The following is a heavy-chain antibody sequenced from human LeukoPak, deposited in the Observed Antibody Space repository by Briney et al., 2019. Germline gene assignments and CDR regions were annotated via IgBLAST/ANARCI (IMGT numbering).Heavy chain of an antibody. Sequence: GGSLRLFCAASGFTFDDYGMSWVRQAPGKGLEWVSGINWNGGSTGYADSVKGRFTISRDNAKNSLYLQMNSLRAEDTALYHCARLVGGAAAGHWGQGTLVTVSS. D-gene: IGHD6-13*01. V-gene: IGHV3-20*01. CDR2: INWNGGST. J-gene: IGHJ4*02. CDR1: GFTFDDYG. CDR3: ARLVGGAAAGH.